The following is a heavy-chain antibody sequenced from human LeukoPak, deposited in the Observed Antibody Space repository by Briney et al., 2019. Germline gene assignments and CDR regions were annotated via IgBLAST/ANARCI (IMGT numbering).Heavy chain of an antibody. CDR2: IIPIFGTA. V-gene: IGHV1-69*13. D-gene: IGHD4-17*01. J-gene: IGHJ1*01. CDR1: GGTFSSYA. CDR3: AGSTVTRLAEYFQH. Sequence: GASVKVSCKASGGTFSSYAISWVRQAPGQGLEWMGGIIPIFGTANYAQKSQGRVTITAEESTSTAYMELSSLRSEDTAVYYCAGSTVTRLAEYFQHWGQGTLVTVSS.